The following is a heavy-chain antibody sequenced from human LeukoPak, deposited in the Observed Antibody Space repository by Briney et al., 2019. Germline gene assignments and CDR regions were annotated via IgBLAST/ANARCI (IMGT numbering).Heavy chain of an antibody. CDR1: GFTFSNYN. Sequence: GGSLRLSCAASGFTFSNYNMNWVRQAPGKGLEWVANIKQDGSEKYYVDSVKGRFTISRDNAKNSLYLQMNSLRAEDTALYYCARGWGDYWGQGTLVTVSS. CDR3: ARGWGDY. CDR2: IKQDGSEK. V-gene: IGHV3-7*03. D-gene: IGHD3-16*01. J-gene: IGHJ4*02.